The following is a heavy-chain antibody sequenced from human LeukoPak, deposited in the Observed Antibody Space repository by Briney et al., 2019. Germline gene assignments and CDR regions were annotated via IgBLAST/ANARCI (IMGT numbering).Heavy chain of an antibody. CDR1: GGSISSYY. D-gene: IGHD2-2*01. CDR3: ARASETVPAAYYFDY. Sequence: PSETLSLTCTVSGGSISSYYWSWIRQPAGKGLEWIGRIYTSGSTNYNPSLKSRVTMSVDTSKNQFSPKLSSVTAADTAVYYCARASETVPAAYYFDYWGQGTLVTVSS. CDR2: IYTSGST. J-gene: IGHJ4*02. V-gene: IGHV4-4*07.